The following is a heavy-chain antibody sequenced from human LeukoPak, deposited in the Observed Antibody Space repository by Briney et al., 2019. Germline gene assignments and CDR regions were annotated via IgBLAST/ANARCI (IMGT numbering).Heavy chain of an antibody. Sequence: GGSLRLSCAATGFTFSNAYMSWVRQAPGKGLEWVGRIKSKIDGGTTDYLAPVKGRFTISRDDSKNTLYLQMNSLKTEDTAVYYCTTDLRDGYRGNFDYWGQGTLVTVSS. V-gene: IGHV3-15*01. CDR3: TTDLRDGYRGNFDY. D-gene: IGHD5-24*01. J-gene: IGHJ4*02. CDR1: GFTFSNAY. CDR2: IKSKIDGGTT.